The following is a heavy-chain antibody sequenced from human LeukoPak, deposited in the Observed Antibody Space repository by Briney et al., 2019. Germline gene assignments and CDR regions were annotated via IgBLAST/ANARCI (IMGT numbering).Heavy chain of an antibody. D-gene: IGHD3-3*01. CDR3: ARAILTASGYVWHFDL. V-gene: IGHV4-59*06. J-gene: IGHJ2*01. Sequence: SETLSLTCTVSGGSISSYYWSWIRQHPGKGLEWIGYIYYSGSTYYNPSLKSRVTISVDTSKNQFSLKLSSVTAEETAVYYWARAILTASGYVWHFDLWGGGTLVTVSS. CDR2: IYYSGST. CDR1: GGSISSYY.